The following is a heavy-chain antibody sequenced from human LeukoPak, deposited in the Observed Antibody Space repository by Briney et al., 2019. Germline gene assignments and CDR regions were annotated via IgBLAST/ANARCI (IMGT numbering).Heavy chain of an antibody. D-gene: IGHD3-16*02. CDR1: GFTFSNYW. Sequence: GGSLRLSCAASGFTFSNYWMSWVRQAPGKGLEWVANIKQDGSAKYYVDSVKGRFTISRDNAKSSLFLQMNSLRAEDTAVYYCARDSSPGYYDYVWGTYPRYWGQGTLVTVSS. CDR3: ARDSSPGYYDYVWGTYPRY. CDR2: IKQDGSAK. J-gene: IGHJ4*02. V-gene: IGHV3-7*05.